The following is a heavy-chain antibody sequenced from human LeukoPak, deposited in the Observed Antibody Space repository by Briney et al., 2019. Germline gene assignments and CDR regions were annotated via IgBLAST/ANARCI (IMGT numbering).Heavy chain of an antibody. J-gene: IGHJ4*02. D-gene: IGHD4-17*01. Sequence: ASVKVSCKASGYTFTGYYMHWVRQAPGQGLEWMGWINPNGGGTNYAQKFQGWVTMTRDTSISTAYMELSRLRSDDTAVYYCARGPPSPTVTTSWDFDYWGQGTLVTVSS. CDR2: INPNGGGT. V-gene: IGHV1-2*04. CDR3: ARGPPSPTVTTSWDFDY. CDR1: GYTFTGYY.